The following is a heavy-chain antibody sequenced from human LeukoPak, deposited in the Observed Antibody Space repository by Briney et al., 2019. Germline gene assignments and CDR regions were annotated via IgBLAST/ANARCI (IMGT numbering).Heavy chain of an antibody. Sequence: GGSLRLSCAASGFTFGSYGMHWVRQAPGKGLEWVAVIWYDGSNKYYADSVKGRFTSSRDNSKNTLYLQMNSLRAEDTAVYYCAREGVAVAGTGYYYYGMDVWGQGTTVTVSS. CDR2: IWYDGSNK. J-gene: IGHJ6*02. CDR3: AREGVAVAGTGYYYYGMDV. V-gene: IGHV3-33*01. D-gene: IGHD6-19*01. CDR1: GFTFGSYG.